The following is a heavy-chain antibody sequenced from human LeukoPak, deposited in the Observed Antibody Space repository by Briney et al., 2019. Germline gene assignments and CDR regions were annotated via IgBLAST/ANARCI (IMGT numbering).Heavy chain of an antibody. CDR1: GGSISSGSYY. Sequence: SETLSLTCTVSGGSISSGSYYWSWIRQPAGKGLEWIGRIYTSGSTNYNPSLKSRVTMSVDTSKNQFSLKLSSVTAADTAVYFCARDDYYDSSGYRNAFDIWGQGTVVTVSS. J-gene: IGHJ3*02. V-gene: IGHV4-61*02. CDR3: ARDDYYDSSGYRNAFDI. D-gene: IGHD3-22*01. CDR2: IYTSGST.